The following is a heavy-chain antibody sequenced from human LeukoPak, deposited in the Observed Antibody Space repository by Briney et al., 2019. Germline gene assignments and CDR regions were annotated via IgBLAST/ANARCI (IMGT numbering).Heavy chain of an antibody. CDR3: AREGIDDYGDYYFDY. CDR2: ISAYNGNT. J-gene: IGHJ4*02. Sequence: EASVKVSCKASGGTFSSYAISWVRQAPGQGLEWMGWISAYNGNTNYAQKLQGRVTMTTDTSTSTAYMELRSLRSDDTAVYYCAREGIDDYGDYYFDYWGQGTLVTVSS. CDR1: GGTFSSYA. V-gene: IGHV1-18*01. D-gene: IGHD4-17*01.